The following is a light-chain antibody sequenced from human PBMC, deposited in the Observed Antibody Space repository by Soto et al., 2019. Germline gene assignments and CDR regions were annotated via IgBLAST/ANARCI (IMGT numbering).Light chain of an antibody. Sequence: QSALTQPASVYGSPGQSITISCTGTSSDVGGYNYVSWYQQHPGRAPKLIIYDVTNRPSGISNRFSGSKSGNTASLTISGLQTEDEADYYCISFTSRHIYVFGTGTKLTVL. CDR1: SSDVGGYNY. J-gene: IGLJ1*01. CDR2: DVT. CDR3: ISFTSRHIYV. V-gene: IGLV2-14*03.